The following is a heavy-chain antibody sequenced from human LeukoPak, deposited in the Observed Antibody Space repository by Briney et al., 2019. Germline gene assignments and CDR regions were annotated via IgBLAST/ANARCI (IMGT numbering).Heavy chain of an antibody. D-gene: IGHD4-23*01. J-gene: IGHJ4*02. CDR2: ISAYNGNT. CDR3: ARNYGGNSLDY. V-gene: IGHV1-18*01. CDR1: GYTFTSYG. Sequence: EASVKGSCKASGYTFTSYGISWVRQAPGQGLEWMGWISAYNGNTNYAQKLQCRVTMTTDTSTSTAYMELRSLRSDDTAVYYCARNYGGNSLDYWGQGTLVTVSS.